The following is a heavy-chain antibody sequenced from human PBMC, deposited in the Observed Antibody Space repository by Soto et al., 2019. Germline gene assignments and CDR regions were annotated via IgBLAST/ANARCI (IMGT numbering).Heavy chain of an antibody. CDR2: LNLSGST. Sequence: QVQLQQWGAGLLKPSETLSLTCAVYGGSFSGSSWPWIRQRPGTGLAWIGELNLSGSTPYPPSLKSRVTISVDTSKHQFSLKLTSVTAAETAVYYCARDKITGLFDYWGQGTLVTVSS. V-gene: IGHV4-34*01. D-gene: IGHD2-8*02. CDR3: ARDKITGLFDY. J-gene: IGHJ4*02. CDR1: GGSFSGSS.